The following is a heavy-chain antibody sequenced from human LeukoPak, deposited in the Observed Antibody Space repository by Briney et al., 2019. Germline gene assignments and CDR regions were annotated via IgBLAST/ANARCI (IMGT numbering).Heavy chain of an antibody. J-gene: IGHJ4*02. V-gene: IGHV4-39*07. D-gene: IGHD5-24*01. CDR2: IYYSGST. CDR1: GGSISSSSYY. Sequence: SETLSLTCTVSGGSISSSSYYWGWIRQPPGKGLEWIGSIYYSGSTYYNPSLKSRVTISVDTSKNQFSLKLSSVTAADTAVYYCARVGLQSRYFDYWGQGTLVTVSS. CDR3: ARVGLQSRYFDY.